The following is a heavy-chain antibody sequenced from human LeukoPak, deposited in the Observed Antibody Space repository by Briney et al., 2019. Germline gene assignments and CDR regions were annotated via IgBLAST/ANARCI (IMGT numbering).Heavy chain of an antibody. Sequence: GASVKVSCKASGYTFTSYGISWVRQAPGQGLEWMGRINPNSGGTNYAQKFQGRVTMTRDTSISTAYMELSRLRSDDTAVYYCARAVGAPYAFDIWGQGTMVTVSS. CDR1: GYTFTSYG. D-gene: IGHD1-26*01. V-gene: IGHV1-2*06. CDR3: ARAVGAPYAFDI. J-gene: IGHJ3*02. CDR2: INPNSGGT.